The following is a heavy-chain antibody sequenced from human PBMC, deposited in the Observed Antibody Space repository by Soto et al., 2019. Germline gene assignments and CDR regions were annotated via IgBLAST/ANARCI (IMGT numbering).Heavy chain of an antibody. Sequence: PGGSLRLSCAASRFTFSYYAMHWIRQGPGKGLEWMAVILSDGSKQYYAESVKGRFTISRDNSKSTLYLQMNSLRADDTAVYYCAKDATSVNCVSYHFDMWGKGTEVTVSS. D-gene: IGHD2-8*01. CDR1: RFTFSYYA. V-gene: IGHV3-30-3*01. CDR3: AKDATSVNCVSYHFDM. J-gene: IGHJ3*02. CDR2: ILSDGSKQ.